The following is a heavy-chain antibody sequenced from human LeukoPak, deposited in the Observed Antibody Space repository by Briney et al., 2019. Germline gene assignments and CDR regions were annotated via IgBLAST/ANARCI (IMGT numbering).Heavy chain of an antibody. Sequence: KPSETLSLTCTVSGGSISSYYWSWIRQPPGKGLEWIGYIFYSGSTDYNPSLKSRVTISVDTSKNQFSLKLSSVTTADTAVYFCARSYDSGGYFYYGMDVWGQGTTVTVS. CDR3: ARSYDSGGYFYYGMDV. J-gene: IGHJ6*02. CDR1: GGSISSYY. V-gene: IGHV4-59*01. CDR2: IFYSGST. D-gene: IGHD3-22*01.